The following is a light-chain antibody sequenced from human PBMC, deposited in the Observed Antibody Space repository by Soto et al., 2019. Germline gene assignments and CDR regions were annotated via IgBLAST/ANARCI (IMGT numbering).Light chain of an antibody. CDR1: QSVSNH. CDR3: QQYNNWPPRT. Sequence: EIVMTQSPVTLSVSPGERATLSCSASQSVSNHLAWYQQKPGQAPRLLIYGASTRAIGIPARFSGSGSGTEFTLTISSLQSEDFAVYYCQQYNNWPPRTFGQGTKLEIK. J-gene: IGKJ2*01. CDR2: GAS. V-gene: IGKV3-15*01.